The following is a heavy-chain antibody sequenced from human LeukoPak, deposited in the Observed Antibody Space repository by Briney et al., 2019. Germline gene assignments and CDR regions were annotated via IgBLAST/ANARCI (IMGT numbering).Heavy chain of an antibody. D-gene: IGHD1-26*01. J-gene: IGHJ4*02. Sequence: SETLSLTCSVSGGSISGNYWSWIRQPPGKGLEWIGYIYYNGSTSYNPPLKSRVTMSVDASKNQFSLNLISVTAADTAVYYCAKQSVATTPFDYWGQGTLVTVSS. CDR3: AKQSVATTPFDY. CDR1: GGSISGNY. V-gene: IGHV4-59*08. CDR2: IYYNGST.